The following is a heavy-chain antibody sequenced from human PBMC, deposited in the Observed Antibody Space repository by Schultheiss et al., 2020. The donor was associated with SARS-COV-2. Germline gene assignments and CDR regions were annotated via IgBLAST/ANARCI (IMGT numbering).Heavy chain of an antibody. CDR2: ISGSGGST. D-gene: IGHD2-2*02. CDR3: AKGRIVVVPAAIGGYNWFDP. Sequence: GGSLRLSCAASGFTFSSYAMSWVRQAPGKGLEWVSAISGSGGSTYYADSVKGRFTISRDNSKNTLYLQMNSLRAEDTAVYYCAKGRIVVVPAAIGGYNWFDPWGQGTLVTVS. CDR1: GFTFSSYA. V-gene: IGHV3-23*01. J-gene: IGHJ5*02.